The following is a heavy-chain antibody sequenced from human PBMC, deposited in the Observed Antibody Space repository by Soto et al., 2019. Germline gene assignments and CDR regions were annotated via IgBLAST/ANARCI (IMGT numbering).Heavy chain of an antibody. CDR3: AHKTTYYDFWSGYYYY. V-gene: IGHV2-5*02. D-gene: IGHD3-3*01. CDR2: IYWDDDK. CDR1: GFSLSTSGVG. Sequence: QITLKESGPTLVKPTQTLTLTCTFSGFSLSTSGVGVGWIRQPPGKALEWLALIYWDDDKRYSPSLKSRLTLTXATXKXLVVLTMTNMDPVDTATYYCAHKTTYYDFWSGYYYYWGQGTLVTVSS. J-gene: IGHJ4*02.